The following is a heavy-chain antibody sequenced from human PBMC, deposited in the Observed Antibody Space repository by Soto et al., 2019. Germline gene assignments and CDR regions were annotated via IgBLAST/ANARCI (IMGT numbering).Heavy chain of an antibody. J-gene: IGHJ4*02. CDR1: GFTFSSYG. V-gene: IGHV3-30*18. Sequence: QVQLVESGGGVVQPGRSLRLSCAASGFTFSSYGMHWVRQAPGKGLEWVAVISYDGSNKYYAYSVKGRFTISRDNSKNTLYLQMNSLRAEDTTVYYCAKDLTYYYGSGSYPPSYWGQGTLVTVSS. D-gene: IGHD3-10*01. CDR2: ISYDGSNK. CDR3: AKDLTYYYGSGSYPPSY.